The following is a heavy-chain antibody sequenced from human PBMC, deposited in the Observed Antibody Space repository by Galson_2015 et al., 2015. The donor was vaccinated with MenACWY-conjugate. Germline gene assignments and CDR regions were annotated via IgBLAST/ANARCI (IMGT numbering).Heavy chain of an antibody. CDR3: AKESDDILTGYPYYFDD. Sequence: ALRLSCAASGFTFSSYAMSWVRQAPGKGLEWVSAISGSGGSTYYADSVKGRFTISRDNSRNTLYLQMNSLRAEDTAVYYCAKESDDILTGYPYYFDDGGQGTRVTVSS. V-gene: IGHV3-23*01. CDR2: ISGSGGST. CDR1: GFTFSSYA. J-gene: IGHJ4*02. D-gene: IGHD3-9*01.